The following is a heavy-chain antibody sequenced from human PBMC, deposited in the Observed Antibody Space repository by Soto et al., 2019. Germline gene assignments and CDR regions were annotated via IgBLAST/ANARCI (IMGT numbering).Heavy chain of an antibody. CDR1: GFTFSNYG. Sequence: GGSLRLSCVASGFTFSNYGMHWVRQAPGKGLEWVAVISYDGNTKYYVDSVEGRFTLSRDNSKNTLYLQMNSLRAEDTAVYYCAKGGAVAGTREVFDYWGQGTLVTVSS. CDR2: ISYDGNTK. J-gene: IGHJ4*02. D-gene: IGHD6-19*01. V-gene: IGHV3-30*18. CDR3: AKGGAVAGTREVFDY.